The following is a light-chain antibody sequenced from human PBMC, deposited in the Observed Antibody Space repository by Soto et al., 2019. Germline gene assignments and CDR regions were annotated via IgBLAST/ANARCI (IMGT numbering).Light chain of an antibody. CDR2: QTS. CDR3: QQYNSYPWT. CDR1: QSIRGW. J-gene: IGKJ1*01. V-gene: IGKV1-5*03. Sequence: DIQMTQSPSTLSASVGDRVTITCRASQSIRGWLAWYQREPGEAPKLLIYQTSRLHSGVPSRFRGSESGTEFNLTISSLQPEDFATYYCQQYNSYPWTFGLGTKVKIK.